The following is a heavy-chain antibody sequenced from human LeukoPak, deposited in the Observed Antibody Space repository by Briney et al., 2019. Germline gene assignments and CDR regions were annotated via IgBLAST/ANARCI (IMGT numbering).Heavy chain of an antibody. CDR3: AYLGDYDSSGYPAS. CDR2: IYHSGST. J-gene: IGHJ5*02. CDR1: GYSISSGYY. D-gene: IGHD3-22*01. Sequence: SETLSLTCTVSGYSISSGYYWGWIRQPPGKGLEWIGYIYHSGSTYYNPSLKSRVTISVDTSKNQFSLKLSSVTAADTAVYYCAYLGDYDSSGYPASWSQGTLVTVSS. V-gene: IGHV4-38-2*02.